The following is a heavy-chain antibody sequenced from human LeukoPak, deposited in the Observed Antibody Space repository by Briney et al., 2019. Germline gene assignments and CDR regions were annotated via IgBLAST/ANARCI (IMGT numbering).Heavy chain of an antibody. Sequence: ASVKVSCKVSGYTLTELSMRWVRQAPGKGLEWMGGFDPEDGETIYAQKFQGRVTMTEDTSTDTAYMELSSLRSEDTAVYYCATSPFTMVRGAVVDWGQGTLVTVSS. D-gene: IGHD3-10*01. J-gene: IGHJ4*02. CDR2: FDPEDGET. V-gene: IGHV1-24*01. CDR1: GYTLTELS. CDR3: ATSPFTMVRGAVVD.